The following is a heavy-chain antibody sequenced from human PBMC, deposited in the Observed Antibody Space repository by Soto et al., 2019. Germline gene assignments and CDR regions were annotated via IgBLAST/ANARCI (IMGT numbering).Heavy chain of an antibody. CDR2: ISYDGSNK. Sequence: QVQLVESGGGVVQPGRSLRLSCAASGFTFSTYGMHWVRQAPGKGLEWVAVISYDGSNKYYADSVKGRFTISRDNSKNTLFLQKNSLRAEDTAVHYCVKDHLPSTVTTPGYWGQGTPVTVSS. J-gene: IGHJ4*02. CDR1: GFTFSTYG. CDR3: VKDHLPSTVTTPGY. D-gene: IGHD4-17*01. V-gene: IGHV3-30*18.